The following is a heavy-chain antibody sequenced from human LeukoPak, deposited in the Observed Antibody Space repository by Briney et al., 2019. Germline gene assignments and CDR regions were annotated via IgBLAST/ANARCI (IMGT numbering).Heavy chain of an antibody. Sequence: SETLSLTCTVSGGSISSSSYYWGWIRQPPGKGLEWIGSIYYSGSTYYNPSLKSRVTISVDTSKNQFSLKLSSVTAADTAVYYCAGTYSLYDAFDIWGQGTMVTVSS. J-gene: IGHJ3*02. V-gene: IGHV4-39*07. CDR1: GGSISSSSYY. CDR3: AGTYSLYDAFDI. D-gene: IGHD6-13*01. CDR2: IYYSGST.